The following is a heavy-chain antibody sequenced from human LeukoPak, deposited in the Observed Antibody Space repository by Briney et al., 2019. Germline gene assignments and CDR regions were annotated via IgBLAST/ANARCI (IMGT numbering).Heavy chain of an antibody. J-gene: IGHJ4*02. V-gene: IGHV3-48*01. CDR1: GFTFSSYS. CDR2: ISSSSSTI. CDR3: ARYCSSTSCYGGDTAMVDY. Sequence: GGSLRLSCAASGFTFSSYSMNWVRQAPGKGLEWVSYISSSSSTIYYADSVKGRFTISRDNAKNSLYLQMNSLRAEDTAVYYCARYCSSTSCYGGDTAMVDYWGQGTLVTVSS. D-gene: IGHD2-2*01.